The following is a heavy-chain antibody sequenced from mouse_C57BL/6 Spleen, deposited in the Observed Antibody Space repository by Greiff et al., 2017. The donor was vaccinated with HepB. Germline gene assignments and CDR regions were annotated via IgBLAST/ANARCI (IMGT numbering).Heavy chain of an antibody. Sequence: EVQLQQSGAELVRPGASVKLSCTASGFNIKDDYMHWVKQRPEQGLEWIGWIDPENGDTEYASKFQGKATITADTSSNTAYLQLSSLTSEDTAVYYCTVSNYRREFAYWGQGTLVTVSA. CDR1: GFNIKDDY. CDR2: IDPENGDT. D-gene: IGHD2-5*01. CDR3: TVSNYRREFAY. V-gene: IGHV14-4*01. J-gene: IGHJ3*01.